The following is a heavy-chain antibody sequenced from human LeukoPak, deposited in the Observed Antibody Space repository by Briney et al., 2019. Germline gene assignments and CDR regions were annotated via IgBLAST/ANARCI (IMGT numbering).Heavy chain of an antibody. CDR1: GYTFTTYG. CDR2: ISAYNGNT. J-gene: IGHJ3*02. D-gene: IGHD3-3*01. CDR3: ARDWRGAFDI. Sequence: GASVKVSCKASGYTFTTYGISWVRQAPGQGLEWMGWISAYNGNTNYAQKLQGRVTITADESTSTAYMELSSLRSEDTAVYYCARDWRGAFDIWGQGTMVTVSS. V-gene: IGHV1-18*01.